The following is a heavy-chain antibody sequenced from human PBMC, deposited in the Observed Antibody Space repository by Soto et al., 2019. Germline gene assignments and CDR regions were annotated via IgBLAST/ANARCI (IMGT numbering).Heavy chain of an antibody. CDR2: IYPGDSDT. CDR3: ARQGDFWSGYPSSYYYYMDV. V-gene: IGHV5-51*01. Sequence: GESLKISCKGSGYSFTSYWIGWVRQMPGKGLEWMGIIYPGDSDTRYSPSFQGQVTISADKSISTAYLQWSSLKASDTAMYYCARQGDFWSGYPSSYYYYMDVWGKGTTVTVSS. J-gene: IGHJ6*03. CDR1: GYSFTSYW. D-gene: IGHD3-3*01.